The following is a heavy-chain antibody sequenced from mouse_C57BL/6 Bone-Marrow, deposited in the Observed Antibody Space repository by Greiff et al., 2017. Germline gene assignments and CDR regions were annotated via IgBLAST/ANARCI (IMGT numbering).Heavy chain of an antibody. Sequence: VQLQQPGAELVRPGSSVKLSCKASGYTFTSYWMDWVKQRPGQGLEWIGNIYPSDSVTHYNQKFKDKATLTVDTSSSTAYMQLSSLTSEDAAVYYCASSGVWGFAYWGQGTLVTVSA. J-gene: IGHJ3*01. CDR1: GYTFTSYW. D-gene: IGHD3-2*02. V-gene: IGHV1-61*01. CDR2: IYPSDSVT. CDR3: ASSGVWGFAY.